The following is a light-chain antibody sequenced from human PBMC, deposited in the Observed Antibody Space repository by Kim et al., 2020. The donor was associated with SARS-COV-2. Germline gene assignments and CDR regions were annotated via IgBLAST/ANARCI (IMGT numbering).Light chain of an antibody. CDR3: QQRSNWLT. CDR2: DAS. Sequence: LSFAPWDRATLSCRASHSVNNYLAWYQQKPGQPPRLLIYDASNRATGIPARFSGSGSGRDYTLTISSLEPEDSAIYYCQQRSNWLTFGGGTKVEI. J-gene: IGKJ4*01. V-gene: IGKV3-11*02. CDR1: HSVNNY.